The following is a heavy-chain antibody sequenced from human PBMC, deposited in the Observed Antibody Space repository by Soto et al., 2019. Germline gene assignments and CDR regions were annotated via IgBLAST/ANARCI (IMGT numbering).Heavy chain of an antibody. CDR1: GFPFNSYA. CDR3: AKQMGYFDWLLIWDAFDI. V-gene: IGHV3-23*01. Sequence: GGSLRLSCAGSGFPFNSYAMSWVRQAPGKGLKWVSTVSGSGGRTYYADSVKGRFTISRDNSKNTLYLQMNSLRAEDTAVYYCAKQMGYFDWLLIWDAFDIWGQGTMVTVSS. J-gene: IGHJ3*02. CDR2: VSGSGGRT. D-gene: IGHD3-9*01.